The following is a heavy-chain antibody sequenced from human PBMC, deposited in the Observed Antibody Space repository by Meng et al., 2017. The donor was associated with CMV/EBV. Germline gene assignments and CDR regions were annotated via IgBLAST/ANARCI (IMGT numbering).Heavy chain of an antibody. CDR1: GFTFSSYG. D-gene: IGHD5-24*01. J-gene: IGHJ4*02. CDR2: IRCDGTNK. Sequence: GGSPRLPCAASGFTFSSYGMHWVRQAPGKGLEWVAFIRCDGTNKYYTDSVKGRFTISRDNSKNTLYLQMNSLGAEDTAVYYCAKDFMEGEMATISGDYWGQGTLVTVSS. V-gene: IGHV3-30*02. CDR3: AKDFMEGEMATISGDY.